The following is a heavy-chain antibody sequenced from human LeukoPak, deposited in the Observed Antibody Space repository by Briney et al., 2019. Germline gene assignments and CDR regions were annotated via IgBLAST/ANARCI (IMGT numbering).Heavy chain of an antibody. J-gene: IGHJ5*02. Sequence: ASVKVSCKASGYTFTDYYVHWVRQAPGQGPEWRGCINPNTGGTKSGMKFQGRVTMTRDTSISTAYMEVSSLGSDDTAVYYCTRADSGSYLAWFDPWGQGTLVTVSS. V-gene: IGHV1-2*02. CDR1: GYTFTDYY. CDR2: INPNTGGT. CDR3: TRADSGSYLAWFDP. D-gene: IGHD1-26*01.